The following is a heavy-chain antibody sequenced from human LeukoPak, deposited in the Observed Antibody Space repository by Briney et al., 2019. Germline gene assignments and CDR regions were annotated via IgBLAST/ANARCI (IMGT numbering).Heavy chain of an antibody. Sequence: ASVKASCKASGYIFTNHAMHWVRQAPGQGLEWMGWINAANGDTKYSQKFQGRVTITRDTSANIVYVELSSLISEDTAVYYCARPRASRPGNWFESWGQGTLVTVSS. CDR3: ARPRASRPGNWFES. V-gene: IGHV1-3*01. J-gene: IGHJ5*01. CDR2: INAANGDT. D-gene: IGHD6-13*01. CDR1: GYIFTNHA.